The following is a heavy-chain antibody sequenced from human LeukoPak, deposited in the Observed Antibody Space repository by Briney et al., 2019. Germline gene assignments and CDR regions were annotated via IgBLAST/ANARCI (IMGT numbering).Heavy chain of an antibody. J-gene: IGHJ4*02. CDR2: ISWNSGSI. CDR1: GFTLDDYA. CDR3: AKEYSSGWYVLDY. Sequence: PGGSLRLSCAASGFTLDDYAMHWVRQAPGKGLEWVSGISWNSGSIGYADSVKGRFTISRDNAKNSLYLQMNSLRAEDTALYYCAKEYSSGWYVLDYWGQGTLVTVSS. V-gene: IGHV3-9*01. D-gene: IGHD6-19*01.